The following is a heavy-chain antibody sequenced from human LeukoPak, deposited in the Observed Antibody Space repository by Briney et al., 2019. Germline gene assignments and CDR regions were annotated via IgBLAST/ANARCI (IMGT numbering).Heavy chain of an antibody. Sequence: ASVKVSCKVSGYTLTELSMHWVRQAPGKGLEWMGGFDPEDGETIYAQKFQGRVTMTEDTSTDTAYMELSSLRSEDTAVYYCARDTTIGCSSTSCSLRPAEYFQHWGQGTLVTVSS. CDR3: ARDTTIGCSSTSCSLRPAEYFQH. J-gene: IGHJ1*01. D-gene: IGHD2-2*01. V-gene: IGHV1-24*01. CDR1: GYTLTELS. CDR2: FDPEDGET.